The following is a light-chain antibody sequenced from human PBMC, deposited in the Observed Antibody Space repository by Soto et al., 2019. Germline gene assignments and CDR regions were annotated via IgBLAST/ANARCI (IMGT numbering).Light chain of an antibody. Sequence: DIQMTQSPSSVSASVGDRVTITCRASLDISTWLAWYQQKPGKAPNLLVHSASTLHSGVPSRFSGSGSGTDFTLTISGLQPEDFATYCCQQANSFPITFGQGTRLEIK. CDR2: SAS. CDR1: LDISTW. V-gene: IGKV1D-12*01. CDR3: QQANSFPIT. J-gene: IGKJ5*01.